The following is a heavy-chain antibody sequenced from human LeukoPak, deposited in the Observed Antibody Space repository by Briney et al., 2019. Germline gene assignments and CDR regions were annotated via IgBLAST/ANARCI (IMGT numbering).Heavy chain of an antibody. CDR3: ARGKVAAAGRGVVDY. Sequence: GASVKVSCKASGYTFTSYGINWVRQAPGQGLEWMGWISAYNGNTNYAQKLQGRVTMTTDTSTSTAYMELRSLRSDDTAVYYCARGKVAAAGRGVVDYWGQGTLVTVSS. CDR1: GYTFTSYG. D-gene: IGHD6-13*01. V-gene: IGHV1-18*01. CDR2: ISAYNGNT. J-gene: IGHJ4*02.